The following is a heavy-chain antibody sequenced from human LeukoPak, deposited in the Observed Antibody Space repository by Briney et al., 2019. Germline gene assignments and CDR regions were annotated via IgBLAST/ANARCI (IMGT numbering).Heavy chain of an antibody. CDR3: ARHTIAVSWFDP. D-gene: IGHD5-24*01. CDR2: IYYSGNT. J-gene: IGHJ5*02. Sequence: SETLSLTCTVSGGSISSSRYYWGWIRQPPGKGLEWIGSIYYSGNTYYNPSLKSRVTISIDTSKNQFSLKLFSVTAAHTAIYYCARHTIAVSWFDPWGQGTLVTVSS. V-gene: IGHV4-39*01. CDR1: GGSISSSRYY.